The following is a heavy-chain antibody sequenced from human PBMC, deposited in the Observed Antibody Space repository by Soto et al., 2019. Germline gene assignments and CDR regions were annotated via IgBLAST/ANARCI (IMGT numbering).Heavy chain of an antibody. CDR3: ARIVAGTGDYYYYMDV. CDR2: IYYSGST. J-gene: IGHJ6*03. D-gene: IGHD6-19*01. Sequence: SETLSLTCTVSGGSISGYYWSWIRQPPGKGLEWIGYIYYSGSTNYNPSLKSRVTISVDTSKNQFSLKLSSVTAADTAVYYCARIVAGTGDYYYYMDVWGKGTTVTVPS. V-gene: IGHV4-59*01. CDR1: GGSISGYY.